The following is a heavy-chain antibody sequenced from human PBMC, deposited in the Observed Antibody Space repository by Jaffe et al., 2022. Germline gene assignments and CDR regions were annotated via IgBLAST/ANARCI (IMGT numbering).Heavy chain of an antibody. J-gene: IGHJ4*02. Sequence: EVQLVESGGGLVQPGGSLRLSCAASGFTFSSYSMNWVRQAPGKGLEWVSYISSSSSTIYYADSVKGRFTISRDNAKNSLYLQMNSLRAEDTAVYYCARWGIAAAGTSFGYWGQGTLVTVSS. D-gene: IGHD6-13*01. CDR2: ISSSSSTI. V-gene: IGHV3-48*01. CDR1: GFTFSSYS. CDR3: ARWGIAAAGTSFGY.